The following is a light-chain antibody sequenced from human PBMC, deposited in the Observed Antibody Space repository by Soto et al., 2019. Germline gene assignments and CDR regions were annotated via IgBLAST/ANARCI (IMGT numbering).Light chain of an antibody. CDR3: QQGYSNPWT. V-gene: IGKV1-12*01. CDR1: QGISRW. J-gene: IGKJ1*01. Sequence: DIQMTQSPSSVSASVGYIFTITCRASQGISRWLAWYQKKTGKAPKLLIYAASSLQSGVPSRLRGSGYGTDLTITIGSMETEDFETYYCQQGYSNPWTFGHGTKVDIK. CDR2: AAS.